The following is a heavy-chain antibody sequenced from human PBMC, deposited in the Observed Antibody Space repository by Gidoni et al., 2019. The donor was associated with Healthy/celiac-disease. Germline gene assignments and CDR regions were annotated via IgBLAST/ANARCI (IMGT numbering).Heavy chain of an antibody. CDR2: IGTAGDT. CDR3: ARARSGTYQLLP. D-gene: IGHD2-2*01. CDR1: GFTFSSYD. V-gene: IGHV3-13*04. J-gene: IGHJ4*02. Sequence: EVQLVESGGGLVQPGGSLRLSCAASGFTFSSYDMHWVRQATGKGLEGVSAIGTAGDTYYPGSVKGRFTISRENAKNSLYLQMNSLRAGDTAVYYCARARSGTYQLLPWGQGTLVTVSS.